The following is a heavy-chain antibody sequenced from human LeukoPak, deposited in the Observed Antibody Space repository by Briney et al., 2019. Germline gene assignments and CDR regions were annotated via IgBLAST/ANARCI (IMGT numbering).Heavy chain of an antibody. CDR2: ISHDENTK. CDR1: GFTFTSHA. D-gene: IGHD1-1*01. V-gene: IGHV3-30*18. J-gene: IGHJ4*02. CDR3: AKDRCATTGTFFDH. Sequence: GGSLRLSSAASGFTFTSHAMHWVRQPLGKGLECVAVISHDENTKYYADSVKGRFTISRDNSKNKLYLQTNSLRVEDTAVYYCAKDRCATTGTFFDHWGQGTLVTVSS.